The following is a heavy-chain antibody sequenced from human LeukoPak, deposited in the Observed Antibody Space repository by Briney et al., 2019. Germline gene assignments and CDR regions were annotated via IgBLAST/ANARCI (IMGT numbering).Heavy chain of an antibody. J-gene: IGHJ5*02. CDR1: GFTFSSYG. D-gene: IGHD2-15*01. V-gene: IGHV3-30*18. Sequence: GRSLRLSCAASGFTFSSYGMHWVRQAPGKGLEWVAVISYDGSNKYYADSVKGRFTISRDNSKNTLYLQMSSLRAEDTAVYYCAKDLRVNCSGGSCYDWFDPWGQGTLVTVSS. CDR3: AKDLRVNCSGGSCYDWFDP. CDR2: ISYDGSNK.